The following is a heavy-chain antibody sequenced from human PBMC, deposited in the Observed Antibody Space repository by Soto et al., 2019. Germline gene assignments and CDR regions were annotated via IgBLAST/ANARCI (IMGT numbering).Heavy chain of an antibody. V-gene: IGHV4-34*01. CDR2: INHSGST. J-gene: IGHJ4*02. CDR3: ARAMVVVRDFDY. Sequence: QVQLQQWGAGLLKPSETLSLTCAVYGGSFSGYYWSWIRQPPGKGLEWIGEINHSGSTNYNPSLKSRVTISIDTAKNQFSLELSSVTAADTAVYYCARAMVVVRDFDYWGQGTLVTVSS. CDR1: GGSFSGYY. D-gene: IGHD2-21*01.